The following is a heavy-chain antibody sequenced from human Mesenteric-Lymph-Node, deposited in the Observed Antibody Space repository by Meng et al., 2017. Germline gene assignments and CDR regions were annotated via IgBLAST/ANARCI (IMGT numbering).Heavy chain of an antibody. CDR3: AHSPIGYCSVGSCYSSFLDY. J-gene: IGHJ4*02. Sequence: ITVKEAFSTLVNPTPPLTLSFSVSGFSLSTCGVGFGCIRHPPGKALAFLALIYWDYDQRYSPSLKSRLTITKDTSKNQVVLTMTTMDPVDTATYYCAHSPIGYCSVGSCYSSFLDYWGQGTLVTVSS. D-gene: IGHD2-15*01. CDR1: GFSLSTCGVG. CDR2: IYWDYDQ. V-gene: IGHV2-5*02.